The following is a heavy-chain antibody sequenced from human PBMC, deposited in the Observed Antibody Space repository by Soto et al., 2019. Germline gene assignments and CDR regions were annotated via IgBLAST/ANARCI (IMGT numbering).Heavy chain of an antibody. J-gene: IGHJ5*02. CDR1: GGSISSSSYY. CDR3: ARVPDR. Sequence: SETLSLSCTVSGGSISSSSYYWGWIRQPPGKGLEWIGSISYTGSTYYNPSLKSRVAMSVDTSKNQFSLKLSSVTAADTAVYYCARVPDRWGQGTLVTSPQ. V-gene: IGHV4-39*07. D-gene: IGHD2-2*01. CDR2: ISYTGST.